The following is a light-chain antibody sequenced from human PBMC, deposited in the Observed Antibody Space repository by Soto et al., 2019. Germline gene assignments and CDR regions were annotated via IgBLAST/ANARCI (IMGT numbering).Light chain of an antibody. V-gene: IGKV1-39*01. Sequence: DIPMTQSPSSLSASVGDRVTITCRASQSISSYLNWYQQKPGKAPKLLIYAASSLQSGVPSRFSGSGSGTDFTLTISSLQPEDFATYYCQQSYSTLRHTFGQGTKLEIK. CDR1: QSISSY. CDR3: QQSYSTLRHT. J-gene: IGKJ2*01. CDR2: AAS.